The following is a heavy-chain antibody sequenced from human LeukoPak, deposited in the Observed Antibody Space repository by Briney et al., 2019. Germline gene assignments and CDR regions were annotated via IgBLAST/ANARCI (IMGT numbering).Heavy chain of an antibody. CDR2: IFPDDSDT. D-gene: IGHD5-24*01. J-gene: IGHJ4*02. V-gene: IGHV5-51*01. CDR1: GYSFANYW. CDR3: ARRENGYKFGDF. Sequence: GEALKISCKGSGYSFANYWIGLVRQIPRKGLGWMGIIFPDDSDTRYSSSFKGQVTISADKSISTAYLQWSSLKASDTAMYYCARRENGYKFGDFWGQGTLVTVSS.